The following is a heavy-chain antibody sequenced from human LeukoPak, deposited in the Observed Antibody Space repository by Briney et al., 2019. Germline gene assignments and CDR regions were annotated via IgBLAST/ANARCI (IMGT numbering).Heavy chain of an antibody. J-gene: IGHJ4*02. Sequence: GGSLRLSCAASGFTFSSYGMHWVRQAPGKGLEWVAVISYDGSNKYYADSVKGRFTISRDNSKNTLYLQMNSLRAEDAAVYYCAKVSVGADLDYWGQGTLVTVSS. CDR3: AKVSVGADLDY. CDR2: ISYDGSNK. V-gene: IGHV3-30*18. D-gene: IGHD1-26*01. CDR1: GFTFSSYG.